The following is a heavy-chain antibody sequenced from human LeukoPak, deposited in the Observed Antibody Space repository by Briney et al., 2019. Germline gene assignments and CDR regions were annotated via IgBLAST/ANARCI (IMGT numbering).Heavy chain of an antibody. CDR1: GGSISSYY. V-gene: IGHV4-4*07. CDR3: ARGWRFRDGYNSGESDY. J-gene: IGHJ4*02. Sequence: PSETLSLTCTVSGGSISSYYWSWIRQPAGKGLEWIGRIYTSGSTNYNPSLKSRVTISVDTSKNQFSLKLSSVTAADTAVYYCARGWRFRDGYNSGESDYWGQGTLVTVSS. D-gene: IGHD5-24*01. CDR2: IYTSGST.